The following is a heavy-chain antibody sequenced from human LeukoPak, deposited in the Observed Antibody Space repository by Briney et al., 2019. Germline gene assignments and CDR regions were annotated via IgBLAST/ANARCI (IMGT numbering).Heavy chain of an antibody. CDR2: ISYDGSNK. V-gene: IGHV3-30*18. CDR3: AKADSSGWYNLDY. Sequence: GGSLRLSCAASGFTFSTYVMHWVRQAPGXGLEWVAVISYDGSNKYYADSVQGRFIIYRDNSKNPLYLQMNSLRTGDTAVYYCAKADSSGWYNLDYWGQGTLVTVSS. CDR1: GFTFSTYV. D-gene: IGHD6-19*01. J-gene: IGHJ4*02.